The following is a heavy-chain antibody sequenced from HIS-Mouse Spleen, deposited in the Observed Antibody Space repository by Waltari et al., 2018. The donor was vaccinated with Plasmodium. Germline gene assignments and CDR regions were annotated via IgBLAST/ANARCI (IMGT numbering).Heavy chain of an antibody. Sequence: QVQLQESGPGLVKPSETLSLTCTVSGGSIRSYYWSWLRQPPGKGLEWIGYIYYSGSTNYDPYLNSRVTISVATSKNQCSLKRSSVTAADTAVYYGARGYDFWSGYSPYFDYWGQGTLVTVSS. D-gene: IGHD3-3*01. CDR3: ARGYDFWSGYSPYFDY. J-gene: IGHJ4*02. V-gene: IGHV4-59*01. CDR1: GGSIRSYY. CDR2: IYYSGST.